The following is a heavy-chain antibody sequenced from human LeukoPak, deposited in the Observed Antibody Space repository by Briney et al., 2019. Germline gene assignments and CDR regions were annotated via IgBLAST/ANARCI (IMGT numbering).Heavy chain of an antibody. V-gene: IGHV3-21*01. CDR2: ISSSSSYI. D-gene: IGHD3-16*02. CDR3: ARDPARLVAPFDY. J-gene: IGHJ4*02. CDR1: GFTFSSYS. Sequence: GGSLRLSCAAPGFTFSSYSMNWVRQAPGKGLEWVSSISSSSSYIYYADSVKGRFTISRDNAKNSLYLQMNSLRAEDTAVYYCARDPARLVAPFDYWGQGTLVTVSS.